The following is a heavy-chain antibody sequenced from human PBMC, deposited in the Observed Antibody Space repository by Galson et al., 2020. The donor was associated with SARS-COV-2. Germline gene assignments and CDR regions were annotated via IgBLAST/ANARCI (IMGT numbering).Heavy chain of an antibody. D-gene: IGHD3-16*01. Sequence: ETLETLSLTCTVSGGSISSGGYYWSWIRQHPGKGLEWIGYIYYSGSTYYNPSLKSRVTISVDTSKNQFSLKLSSVTAADTAVYYCARGEAGGNRYYYYYYGMDVWGQGTTVTVSS. J-gene: IGHJ6*02. CDR2: IYYSGST. V-gene: IGHV4-31*03. CDR1: GGSISSGGYY. CDR3: ARGEAGGNRYYYYYYGMDV.